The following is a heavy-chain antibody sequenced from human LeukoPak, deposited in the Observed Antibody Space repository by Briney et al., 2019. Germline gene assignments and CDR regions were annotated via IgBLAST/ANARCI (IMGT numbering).Heavy chain of an antibody. V-gene: IGHV4-38-2*02. CDR1: GYSIISGYY. CDR3: ARHPMRYSSRAGWFDP. Sequence: SETLSLTCTVSGYSIISGYYWGWIRQPPGKGLEWIGSIYHSGSTNYNPSLKSRVTISVDTSKNQFSLKLSSVTAADTAVYYCARHPMRYSSRAGWFDPWGQGTLVTVSS. D-gene: IGHD6-13*01. J-gene: IGHJ5*02. CDR2: IYHSGST.